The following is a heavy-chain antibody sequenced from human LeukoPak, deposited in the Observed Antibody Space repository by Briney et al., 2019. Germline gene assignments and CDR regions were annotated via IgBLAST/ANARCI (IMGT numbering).Heavy chain of an antibody. V-gene: IGHV1-2*02. J-gene: IGHJ3*02. CDR1: GYTFIGYY. CDR3: ARVIGGRKRGQGPIDGFNI. CDR2: INPKNGAT. Sequence: ASVKVSCKASGYTFIGYYMHWVRQAPGQGLEWMGWINPKNGATNHAQKFQGRVTMTRDTSISTAFMELNRLRSDDTAVYYCARVIGGRKRGQGPIDGFNIWGQGTMITVSS.